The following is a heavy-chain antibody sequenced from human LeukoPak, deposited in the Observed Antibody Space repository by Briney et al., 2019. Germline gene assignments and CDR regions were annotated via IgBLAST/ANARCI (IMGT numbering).Heavy chain of an antibody. CDR3: ARAKDSAYYHDY. Sequence: SETLSLTCTVSGGSISGYIWCWIRQPAGKGLEWMGRIYATGSTNYNPSLKSRVTMSVDTSKNQYSLKMSSVTAADTAVYYCARAKDSAYYHDYWGQGTLVTVSS. J-gene: IGHJ4*02. D-gene: IGHD5-12*01. CDR2: IYATGST. V-gene: IGHV4-4*07. CDR1: GGSISGYI.